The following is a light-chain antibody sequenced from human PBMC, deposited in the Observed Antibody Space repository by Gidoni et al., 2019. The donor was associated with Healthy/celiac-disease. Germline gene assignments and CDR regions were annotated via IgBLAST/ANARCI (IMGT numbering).Light chain of an antibody. J-gene: IGKJ2*01. CDR3: QQYGSSPRYT. Sequence: EIVLTQSPATLSLSPGERATLSCRASQSVSSSYLAWYQQKPGQAPRLLIYGASSRATGIPDRFSGSGSGTDFTFTISRLEPEDFAVYYCQQYGSSPRYTFGQXTKLEIK. V-gene: IGKV3-20*01. CDR1: QSVSSSY. CDR2: GAS.